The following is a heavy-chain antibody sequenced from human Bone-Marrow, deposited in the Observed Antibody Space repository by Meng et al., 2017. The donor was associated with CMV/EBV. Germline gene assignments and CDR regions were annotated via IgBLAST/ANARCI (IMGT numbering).Heavy chain of an antibody. V-gene: IGHV1-2*02. J-gene: IGHJ3*02. CDR1: GDTFTGYY. CDR2: INPNSGAT. Sequence: ASVKVSCKASGDTFTGYYLHWVRQAPGQGLEWMGWINPNSGATNYAQKFQGRVTMTRDTSISTAYMELSRLTSDSTAVYYCARDSLSLDAFDICGQGTLVTVSS. CDR3: ARDSLSLDAFDI.